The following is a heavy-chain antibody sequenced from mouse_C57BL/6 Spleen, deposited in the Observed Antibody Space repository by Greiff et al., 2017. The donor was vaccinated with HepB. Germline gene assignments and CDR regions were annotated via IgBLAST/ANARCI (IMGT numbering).Heavy chain of an antibody. CDR2: ISSGSSTI. V-gene: IGHV5-17*01. J-gene: IGHJ3*01. D-gene: IGHD2-4*01. CDR1: GFTFSDYG. Sequence: EVNLVESGGGLVKPGGSLKLSCAASGFTFSDYGMHWVRQAPEKGLEWVAYISSGSSTIYYADTVKGRFTISRDNAKNTLFLQMTSLRSEDTAVYYCARPGYDYSVFAYWGQGTMVTVSA. CDR3: ARPGYDYSVFAY.